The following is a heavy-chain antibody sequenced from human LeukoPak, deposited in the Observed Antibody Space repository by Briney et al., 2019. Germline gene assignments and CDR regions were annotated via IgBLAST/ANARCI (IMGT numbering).Heavy chain of an antibody. J-gene: IGHJ3*02. CDR2: ISYDGSNK. Sequence: GGSLRLSCAASGFTFSSYDMHWVRQAPGKGLEWVAVISYDGSNKYYADSVKGRFTISRDNSKNTLYLQMNSLRAEDTAVYYCARETRGDSNAFDIWGQGTMVTVSS. CDR1: GFTFSSYD. CDR3: ARETRGDSNAFDI. D-gene: IGHD4-17*01. V-gene: IGHV3-30-3*01.